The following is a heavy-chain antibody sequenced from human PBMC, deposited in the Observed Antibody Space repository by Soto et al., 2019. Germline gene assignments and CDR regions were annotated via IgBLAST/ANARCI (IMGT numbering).Heavy chain of an antibody. Sequence: SETLSLTCAVSGYSISSSNWWGWIRQPPGKGLEWIGYIYYSGSTYYNPSLKSRVTMSVDTSKNQFSLKLSSVTAVDTAVYYCYAVIASLEQYFDYWGQGTLVTVSS. CDR1: GYSISSSNW. D-gene: IGHD2-21*01. CDR3: YAVIASLEQYFDY. V-gene: IGHV4-28*01. CDR2: IYYSGST. J-gene: IGHJ4*02.